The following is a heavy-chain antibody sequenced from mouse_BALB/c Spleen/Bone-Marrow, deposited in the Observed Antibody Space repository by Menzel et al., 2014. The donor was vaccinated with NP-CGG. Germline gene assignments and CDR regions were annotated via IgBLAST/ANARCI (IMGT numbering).Heavy chain of an antibody. V-gene: IGHV1-19*01. CDR3: AREGATVAAYYFDY. CDR1: GYTFTDYY. J-gene: IGHJ2*01. Sequence: EVQLQQSGPELVKPGASVKMSCKASGYTFTDYYMDWVKQSHGESFEWIGRVNPYNGGTSYNQKFKGKATLTVDKSSSTAYMELNSLTSEDSAVYYCAREGATVAAYYFDYWGQGTTLTVSS. D-gene: IGHD1-1*01. CDR2: VNPYNGGT.